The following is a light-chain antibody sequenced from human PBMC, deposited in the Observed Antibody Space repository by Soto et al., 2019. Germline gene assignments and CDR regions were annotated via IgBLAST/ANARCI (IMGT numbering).Light chain of an antibody. CDR3: HQRGSWPRGT. V-gene: IGKV3-11*01. CDR1: QSVSSY. J-gene: IGKJ1*01. Sequence: EIVLTQSPATLSLSPGETATLSCRASQSVSSYLAWYQQKPGQAPRLLIYDASNRATGIPARFSGSGSGTDFTLTISSREPEDFAVYYCHQRGSWPRGTFGQGTKVEIK. CDR2: DAS.